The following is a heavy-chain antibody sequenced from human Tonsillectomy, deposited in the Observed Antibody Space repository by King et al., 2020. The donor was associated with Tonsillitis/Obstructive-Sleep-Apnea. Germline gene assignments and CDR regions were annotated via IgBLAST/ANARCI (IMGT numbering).Heavy chain of an antibody. J-gene: IGHJ5*02. CDR3: ARRGFLEWQNWFDP. CDR2: IYPGYSHT. CDR1: GYSFTTYW. D-gene: IGHD3-3*01. V-gene: IGHV5-51*01. Sequence: GQLVPSGAEVKKPGESLKISCKGSGYSFTTYWIGWVRQMPGKGLEWMGIIYPGYSHTRYSPSFQGQVTIHSDKSIRCAYLQWSSLKASDTAMYYCARRGFLEWQNWFDPWGQGTLVTVSS.